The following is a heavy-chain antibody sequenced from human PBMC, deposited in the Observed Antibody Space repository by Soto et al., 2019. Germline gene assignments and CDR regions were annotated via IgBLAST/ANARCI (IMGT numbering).Heavy chain of an antibody. J-gene: IGHJ4*02. CDR3: ARWDGIFGAGGVD. CDR2: INGFNGKP. V-gene: IGHV1-18*01. CDR1: GYIFTQYG. D-gene: IGHD3-16*01. Sequence: QVQLVQSGAEVRRPGASVRVSCKASGYIFTQYGIGWVRQAPGQGLAWMGWINGFNGKPNYAQEFRGRVTMTTDTSTSTAYMDRRSLTSDDTGVYYCARWDGIFGAGGVDWGQGTLVTVSS.